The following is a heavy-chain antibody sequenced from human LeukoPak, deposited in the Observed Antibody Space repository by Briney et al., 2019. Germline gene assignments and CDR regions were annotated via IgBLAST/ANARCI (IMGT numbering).Heavy chain of an antibody. D-gene: IGHD2-2*01. Sequence: SETLSLTCTVSGGSISSGDYSWSWIRQPPGKGLEWIGYIYYSGSTYYNPSLKSRVTISVDTSKNQFSLKLSSVTAADTAVYYCASSPPAAIPDYYYYMDVWGKGTTVTVSS. J-gene: IGHJ6*03. CDR2: IYYSGST. CDR1: GGSISSGDYS. CDR3: ASSPPAAIPDYYYYMDV. V-gene: IGHV4-30-4*08.